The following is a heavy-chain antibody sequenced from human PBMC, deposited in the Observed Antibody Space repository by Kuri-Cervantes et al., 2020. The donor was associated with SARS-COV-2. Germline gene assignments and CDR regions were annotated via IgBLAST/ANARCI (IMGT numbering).Heavy chain of an antibody. CDR3: ASAPYYDFLTGHFSSEVLYGMDG. V-gene: IGHV1-2*04. CDR1: GYTFTGYY. CDR2: INPNSGGT. D-gene: IGHD3-9*01. Sequence: ASVKVSCKASGYTFTGYYMHWVRQAPGQGLEWMGWINPNSGGTNYAQKFQGWVTMTRDTSISTVYMELSRLRSENTAVYYCASAPYYDFLTGHFSSEVLYGMDGWGQGTTVTVSS. J-gene: IGHJ6*02.